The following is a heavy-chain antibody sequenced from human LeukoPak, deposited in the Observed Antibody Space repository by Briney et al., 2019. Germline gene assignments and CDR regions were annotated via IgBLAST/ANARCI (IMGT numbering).Heavy chain of an antibody. V-gene: IGHV1-2*06. D-gene: IGHD3-10*01. J-gene: IGHJ4*02. Sequence: GASVKVSCKASGYTFTGYYMHWVRQAPGQGLEWMGRINPNSGGTNYAQKFQGRVTMTRDTSISTAYMELSRLRSDDTAVYCCARVRLWFGDYYFDYWGQGTLVTVSS. CDR3: ARVRLWFGDYYFDY. CDR2: INPNSGGT. CDR1: GYTFTGYY.